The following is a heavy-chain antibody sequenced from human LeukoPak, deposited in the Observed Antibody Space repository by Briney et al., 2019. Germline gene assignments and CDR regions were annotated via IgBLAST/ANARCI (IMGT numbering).Heavy chain of an antibody. CDR3: AKDDLDVSLGAFDI. D-gene: IGHD3-3*01. CDR2: ITGGGFST. Sequence: GGSLRLSCAASGFTFSSPAMTWVRQAPGRGLEWLSTITGGGFSTFYAVSVKGRFTISRDNSKNTLYLYMDSLRAEDTALYYCAKDDLDVSLGAFDIWGQGTMVTVSS. CDR1: GFTFSSPA. J-gene: IGHJ3*02. V-gene: IGHV3-23*01.